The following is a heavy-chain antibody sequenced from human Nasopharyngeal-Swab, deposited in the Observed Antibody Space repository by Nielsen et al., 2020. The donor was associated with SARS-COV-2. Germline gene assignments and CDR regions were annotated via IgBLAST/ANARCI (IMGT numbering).Heavy chain of an antibody. CDR3: ANLPIVATSLDY. V-gene: IGHV3-23*01. CDR2: ISGSGGST. D-gene: IGHD5-12*01. J-gene: IGHJ4*02. CDR1: GITFSSYA. Sequence: GGSLRLSCAASGITFSSYAMTWVRQAPGKGLEWVSAISGSGGSTYYADSVKGRFTISRDNSKNTLYLQMNSLRAEDTAVYYCANLPIVATSLDYWGQGTLVTVSS.